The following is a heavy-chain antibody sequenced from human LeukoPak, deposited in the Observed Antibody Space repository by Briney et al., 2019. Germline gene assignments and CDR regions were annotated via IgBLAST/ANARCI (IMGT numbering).Heavy chain of an antibody. V-gene: IGHV4-59*01. D-gene: IGHD1-26*01. J-gene: IGHJ4*02. CDR3: ARRRMSGSYPKVGYYFDY. Sequence: SETLSLTCTVSGGSISTYYWSWIRQPPGKGLEWIGNIYYSGSTTYNPSLKSRVTISVDTSKNQFSLKMSSVTAADTAVYYCARRRMSGSYPKVGYYFDYWGQGTLVTVSS. CDR2: IYYSGST. CDR1: GGSISTYY.